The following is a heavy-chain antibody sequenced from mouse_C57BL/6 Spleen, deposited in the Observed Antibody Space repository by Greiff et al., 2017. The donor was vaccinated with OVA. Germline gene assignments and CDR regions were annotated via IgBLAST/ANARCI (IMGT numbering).Heavy chain of an antibody. D-gene: IGHD3-2*02. CDR3: ARNGRQLRAWFAY. Sequence: VNLVESGPGLVQPSQSLSITCTVSGFSLTSYGVHWVRQSPGKGLEWLGVIWSGGSTDYNAAFISRLSISKDNSKSQVFFKMNSLQADDTAIYYCARNGRQLRAWFAYWGQGTLVTVSA. CDR2: IWSGGST. V-gene: IGHV2-2*01. J-gene: IGHJ3*01. CDR1: GFSLTSYG.